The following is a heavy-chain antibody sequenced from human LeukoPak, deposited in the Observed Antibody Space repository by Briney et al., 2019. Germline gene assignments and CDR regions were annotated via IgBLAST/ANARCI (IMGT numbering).Heavy chain of an antibody. Sequence: PSETLSLTCTVSGGSISTYYWSWIRQPPGKGLEWIGSIYYSGSTYYNPSLKSRVTISVDTSKNQFSLRLSSVTAADTAVYYCASHWSYYDFWSGYFDYWGQGTLVTVSS. CDR1: GGSISTYY. CDR3: ASHWSYYDFWSGYFDY. V-gene: IGHV4-39*01. D-gene: IGHD3-3*01. CDR2: IYYSGST. J-gene: IGHJ4*02.